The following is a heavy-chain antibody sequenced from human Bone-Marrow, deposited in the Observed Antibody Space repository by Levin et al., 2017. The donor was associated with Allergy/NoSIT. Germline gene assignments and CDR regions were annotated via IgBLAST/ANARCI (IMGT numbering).Heavy chain of an antibody. D-gene: IGHD2-2*01. CDR1: GYSFTNYP. V-gene: IGHV7-4-1*02. J-gene: IGHJ3*02. Sequence: ASVKVSCNASGYSFTNYPMNWVRQAPGQGLEWMGWINTKTGDPTYAQGFPGRFVFSLDTSVRTTSLQISSLRTEDTAVYYCARQAGDGSRTAFDIWGQGTMVTVSS. CDR2: INTKTGDP. CDR3: ARQAGDGSRTAFDI.